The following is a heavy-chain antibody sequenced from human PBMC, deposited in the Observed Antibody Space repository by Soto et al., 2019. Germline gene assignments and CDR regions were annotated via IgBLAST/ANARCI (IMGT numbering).Heavy chain of an antibody. CDR1: GFTFRNYW. V-gene: IGHV3-7*05. CDR2: IKRDGSEK. J-gene: IGHJ6*02. Sequence: GGSLRLSCAASGFTFRNYWMTWVRQAPGKGLEWVASIKRDGSEKYYVDSVKGRFTMSRDNAKNPLYLQMNSLRAEDTAVYHCARGHYGMDVWGQGTTVTVSS. CDR3: ARGHYGMDV.